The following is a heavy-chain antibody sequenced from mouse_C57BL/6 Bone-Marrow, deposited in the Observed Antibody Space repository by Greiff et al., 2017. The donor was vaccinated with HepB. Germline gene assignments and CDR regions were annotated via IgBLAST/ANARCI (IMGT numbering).Heavy chain of an antibody. V-gene: IGHV1-47*01. CDR2: FHPYNDDT. CDR3: ARRRLELRDWYFDV. Sequence: QVQLKQSGAELVKPGASVKMSCKASGYTFTTYPIEWMKQNHGKSLEWIGNFHPYNDDTKYNEKFKGKATLTVEKSSSTVYLELSRLTSDDSAVYYCARRRLELRDWYFDVWGTGTTVTVSS. CDR1: GYTFTTYP. J-gene: IGHJ1*03. D-gene: IGHD1-1*01.